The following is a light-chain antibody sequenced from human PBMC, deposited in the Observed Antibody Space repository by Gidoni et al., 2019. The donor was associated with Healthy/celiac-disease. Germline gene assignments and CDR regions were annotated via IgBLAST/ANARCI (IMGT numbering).Light chain of an antibody. CDR3: QQYGSSPLYT. V-gene: IGKV3-20*01. Sequence: EIVLPQSPGTLSLSPGERATLSCRASQSVSSSYLAWYQQKPGQAPRLLICGASSRATGIPDRFSGSGSGTDFTLTISRLEPEDFAVYYCQQYGSSPLYTFGQGTKLEIK. CDR2: GAS. J-gene: IGKJ2*01. CDR1: QSVSSSY.